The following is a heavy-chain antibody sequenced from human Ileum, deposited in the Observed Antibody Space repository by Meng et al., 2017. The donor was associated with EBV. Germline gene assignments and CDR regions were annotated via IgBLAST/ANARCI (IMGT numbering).Heavy chain of an antibody. D-gene: IGHD2-15*01. CDR3: ARVPGYYNGDGCVNWIDS. CDR2: IYKTGNT. CDR1: GDSVNSDDYY. J-gene: IGHJ5*01. V-gene: IGHV4-61*08. Sequence: QVQLQESGPGLVKPSEXRSLTCNVSGDSVNSDDYYWSWVRQPPGKEPECIGHIYKTGNTYYNPSLKSRVTMSLDTSNNQFSLKLKSVTAADTAVYFCARVPGYYNGDGCVNWIDSWGQGTLVTVSS.